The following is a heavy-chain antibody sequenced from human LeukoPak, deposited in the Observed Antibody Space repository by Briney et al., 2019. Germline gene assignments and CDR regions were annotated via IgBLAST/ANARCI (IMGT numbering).Heavy chain of an antibody. J-gene: IGHJ6*02. D-gene: IGHD2-15*01. V-gene: IGHV5-51*01. CDR2: IYPGDSDT. CDR1: GYSFTSYW. Sequence: GASLKISCKGSGYSFTSYWIGWVRQMPGRGLEWMGIIYPGDSDTRYSPSFQGQVTISADKSISAAYLQWSSLKASDTAMYYCARRGVVVAYGMDVWGQGTTVTVSS. CDR3: ARRGVVVAYGMDV.